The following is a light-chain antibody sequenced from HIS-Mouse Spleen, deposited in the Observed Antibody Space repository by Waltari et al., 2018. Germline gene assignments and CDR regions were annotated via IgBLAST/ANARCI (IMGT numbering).Light chain of an antibody. J-gene: IGLJ3*02. V-gene: IGLV1-47*01. CDR3: AAWDDSLSGTV. CDR2: RNN. CDR1: SSNIGSNY. Sequence: QSVLTQPPSASGTPGQRVTISCSGSSSNIGSNYVYCYQPLPGTAPKLLIYRNNQRPSGVPDRFSGSKSGTSASLAISGLRSEDEADYYCAAWDDSLSGTVFGGGTKLTVL.